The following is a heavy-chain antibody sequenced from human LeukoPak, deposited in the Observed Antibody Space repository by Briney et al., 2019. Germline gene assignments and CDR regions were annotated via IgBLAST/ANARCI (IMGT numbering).Heavy chain of an antibody. CDR1: GYTFTSYG. J-gene: IGHJ5*02. D-gene: IGHD3-10*01. CDR2: ISAYNGNT. V-gene: IGHV1-18*01. Sequence: ASVKVSRKASGYTFTSYGISWVRQAPGQGLEWMGWISAYNGNTNYAQKLQGRVTMTTDTSTSTAYMELRSLRSDDTAVYYCARDFFPMVRGVIIPEGWFDPWGQGTLVTVSS. CDR3: ARDFFPMVRGVIIPEGWFDP.